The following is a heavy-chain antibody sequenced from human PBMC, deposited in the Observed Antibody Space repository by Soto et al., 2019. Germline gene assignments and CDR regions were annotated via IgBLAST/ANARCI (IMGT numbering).Heavy chain of an antibody. CDR1: GFSLNSGRVG. CDR2: IFSDDGK. Sequence: QVTLKESGPVLVKPTETLTLTCTFSGFSLNSGRVGVSRFRQPTGKALEWLAHIFSDDGKSYSTSLRSRLTISKDTSKSLVVLTMTNMDPMDTATYYCARRYSKYGVFYWFDPWGQGTLVTVSS. D-gene: IGHD4-4*01. CDR3: ARRYSKYGVFYWFDP. V-gene: IGHV2-26*01. J-gene: IGHJ5*02.